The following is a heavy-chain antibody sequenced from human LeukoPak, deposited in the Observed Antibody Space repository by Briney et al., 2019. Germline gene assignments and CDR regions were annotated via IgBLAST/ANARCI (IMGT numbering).Heavy chain of an antibody. CDR3: AKGHYYGSGSLDY. CDR2: IGGRDGST. Sequence: GGSLRLSCAASGFTFSSYAMSWVRQAPGKGLEWVSAIGGRDGSTYYADSVKGRFTISRDNSKNTLYVQMNSLRAEDTAVYYCAKGHYYGSGSLDYWGQGTLVTVSS. D-gene: IGHD3-10*01. CDR1: GFTFSSYA. V-gene: IGHV3-23*01. J-gene: IGHJ4*02.